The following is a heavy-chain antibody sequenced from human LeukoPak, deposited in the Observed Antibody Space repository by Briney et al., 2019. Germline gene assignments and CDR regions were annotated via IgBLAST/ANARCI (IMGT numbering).Heavy chain of an antibody. CDR3: ARITMSRFDP. J-gene: IGHJ5*02. CDR2: ISNSGTYT. D-gene: IGHD3-10*02. CDR1: GFTFSTYS. Sequence: PGGSLRLSCAVSGFTFSTYSMNWVRQAPGKGLGWVSSISNSGTYTYYTDSVKGRFTISRDNAKNSLYLQMNSLRAEDTAVYYCARITMSRFDPWGQGTLVTVS. V-gene: IGHV3-21*04.